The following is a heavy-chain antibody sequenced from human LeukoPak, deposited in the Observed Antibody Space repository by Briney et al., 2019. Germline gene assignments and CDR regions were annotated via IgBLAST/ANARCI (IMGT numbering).Heavy chain of an antibody. V-gene: IGHV4-34*03. Sequence: PSETLSLTCAVYGGSFRGYSWSWIRQPPGKGLEWIGEINHGGGTKYNPSLKSRFTISLDTSKNEFSLKLSAVTPPDTAVYYGGXSPSSGWGFRFDPWGPGTLVTVSS. CDR3: GXSPSSGWGFRFDP. CDR1: GGSFRGYS. D-gene: IGHD6-19*01. CDR2: INHGGGT. J-gene: IGHJ5*02.